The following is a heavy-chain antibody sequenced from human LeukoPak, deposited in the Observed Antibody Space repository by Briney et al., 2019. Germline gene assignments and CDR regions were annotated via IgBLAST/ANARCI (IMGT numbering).Heavy chain of an antibody. D-gene: IGHD6-13*01. CDR3: ARDSAAAGVDAFDI. V-gene: IGHV3-11*04. CDR1: GFTFSDYY. J-gene: IGHJ3*02. Sequence: KPGGSLRLSCAASGFTFSDYYMSWIRQAPGKGLEWVSYISSSGSTIYYADSVKGRFTISRDNAKNSLYLQMNSLRAEDTAVYYCARDSAAAGVDAFDIWGQGTMVTVSS. CDR2: ISSSGSTI.